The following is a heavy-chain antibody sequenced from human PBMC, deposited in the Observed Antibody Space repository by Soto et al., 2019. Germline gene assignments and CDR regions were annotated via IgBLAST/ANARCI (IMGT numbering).Heavy chain of an antibody. J-gene: IGHJ1*01. Sequence: QLQLQESGPGLVKPSETLSLTCTVSGGSISSSSYYWGWIRQPPGKGLEWIGSIYYSGSTYYNPSLKSRVTISVVTSKIQFSLKLSSVTAADTAVYYCTLYGSGSYFVPVRWGQGALVTVSS. CDR1: GGSISSSSYY. V-gene: IGHV4-39*01. CDR2: IYYSGST. D-gene: IGHD3-10*01. CDR3: TLYGSGSYFVPVR.